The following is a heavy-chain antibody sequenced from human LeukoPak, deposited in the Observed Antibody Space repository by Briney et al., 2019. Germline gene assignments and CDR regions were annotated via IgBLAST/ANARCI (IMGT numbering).Heavy chain of an antibody. CDR1: GGTFSSYA. D-gene: IGHD3-10*01. CDR2: IIPIFGTA. V-gene: IGHV1-69*13. Sequence: GASVKVSCKASGGTFSSYAISWVRQAPGQGLEWMGGIIPIFGTANYAQKFQGRVTITADESTSTAYMELSSLRSEDTAVYYCAREGSGSYYRDYYYYGMDVWGQGTTVTDSS. CDR3: AREGSGSYYRDYYYYGMDV. J-gene: IGHJ6*02.